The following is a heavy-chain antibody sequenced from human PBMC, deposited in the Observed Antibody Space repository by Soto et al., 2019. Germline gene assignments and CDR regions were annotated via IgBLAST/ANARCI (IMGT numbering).Heavy chain of an antibody. J-gene: IGHJ4*02. CDR1: GFTFSSYA. CDR3: ARDGLPDYDSSGYQPLYFDY. Sequence: PGGSLRVSCAASGFTFSSYAMHWVRQAPGKGLEWVAVISYDGSNKYYADSVKGRFTISRDNSKNTLYLQMNSLRAEDTAVYYCARDGLPDYDSSGYQPLYFDYWGQGTLVTVSS. CDR2: ISYDGSNK. D-gene: IGHD3-22*01. V-gene: IGHV3-30-3*01.